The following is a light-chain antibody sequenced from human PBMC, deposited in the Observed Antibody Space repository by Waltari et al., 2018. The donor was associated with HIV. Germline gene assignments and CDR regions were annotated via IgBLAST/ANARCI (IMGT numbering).Light chain of an antibody. J-gene: IGKJ3*01. CDR1: QSISSY. V-gene: IGKV1-39*01. Sequence: DIQMTQSPSSLSASVGDRVTITCRASQSISSYLNWYQQKPGKATKLLIYAASSLQSGVPSRFSGSGSGTDFTLTISSLQPEDCATYYCQQSYSTRVTFGPGTKVDIK. CDR3: QQSYSTRVT. CDR2: AAS.